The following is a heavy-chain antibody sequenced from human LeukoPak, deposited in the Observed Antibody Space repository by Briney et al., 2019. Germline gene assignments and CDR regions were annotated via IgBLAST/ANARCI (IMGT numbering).Heavy chain of an antibody. CDR3: ARDVHVDTAMVTFAFDI. CDR1: GFIFSDYY. J-gene: IGHJ3*02. V-gene: IGHV3-11*01. D-gene: IGHD5-18*01. Sequence: GGSLRLSCAASGFIFSDYYMSWIRQAPGKGLEWVSYISRRGDTMYYADSVKGRFTISRDNAKNSLYLQKNSLRAEDTAVYYCARDVHVDTAMVTFAFDIWGQGTMVTVSS. CDR2: ISRRGDTM.